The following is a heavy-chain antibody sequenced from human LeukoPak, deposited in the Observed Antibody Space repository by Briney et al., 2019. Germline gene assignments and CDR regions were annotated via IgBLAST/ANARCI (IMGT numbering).Heavy chain of an antibody. J-gene: IGHJ3*02. CDR2: IYYSGST. CDR1: GGSISSSSYY. D-gene: IGHD3-22*01. CDR3: ASQLPTNDSSGTGAFDI. Sequence: PSETLSLTCTVSGGSISSSSYYWGWIRQPPGKGLEWIGSIYYSGSTYYNPSLKSRVTISVDTSKNQFSLKLSSVTAADTAVYYCASQLPTNDSSGTGAFDIWGQGTMVTVSS. V-gene: IGHV4-39*01.